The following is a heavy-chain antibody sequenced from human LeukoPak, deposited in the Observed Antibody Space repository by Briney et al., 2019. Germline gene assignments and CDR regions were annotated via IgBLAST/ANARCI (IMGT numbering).Heavy chain of an antibody. CDR3: ARRIKNYDSSGYYGSDY. J-gene: IGHJ4*02. Sequence: GGSLRLSCAASGFTFSSYTMNWVRQAPGKGLEWVSSISSSSSYIYYADSVKGRFTISRDNAKNSLYLQMNSLRAEDTAVYYCARRIKNYDSSGYYGSDYWGQGTLVTVSS. V-gene: IGHV3-21*01. CDR2: ISSSSSYI. CDR1: GFTFSSYT. D-gene: IGHD3-22*01.